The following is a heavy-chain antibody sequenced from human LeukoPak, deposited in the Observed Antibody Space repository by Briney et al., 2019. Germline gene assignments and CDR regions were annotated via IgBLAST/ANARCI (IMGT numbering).Heavy chain of an antibody. CDR2: IGAYNGNT. V-gene: IGHV1-18*01. CDR1: GYTFTSYG. J-gene: IGHJ3*02. CDR3: ARTTPYSSSSNDAFDI. D-gene: IGHD6-6*01. Sequence: ASVKVSCKASGYTFTSYGISWVRQAPGQGLEWMGWIGAYNGNTNYAQKLQGRVTMTTDTSTSTAYMELSRLRSDDTAVYYCARTTPYSSSSNDAFDIWGQGTLVTVSS.